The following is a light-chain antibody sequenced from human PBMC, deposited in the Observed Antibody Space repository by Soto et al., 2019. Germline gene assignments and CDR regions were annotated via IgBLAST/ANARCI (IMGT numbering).Light chain of an antibody. J-gene: IGLJ2*01. Sequence: QSVLTQPPSVSGAPGQRVTITCSGSGSNIGAGYDVHWYQHVPGMPPRLLIFGTTNRPSIVPDRFSGSKSGTSASLAITGIQADDEADYYRQSYDTRMTAWIFGGGTKGTVL. CDR3: QSYDTRMTAWI. CDR1: GSNIGAGYD. CDR2: GTT. V-gene: IGLV1-40*01.